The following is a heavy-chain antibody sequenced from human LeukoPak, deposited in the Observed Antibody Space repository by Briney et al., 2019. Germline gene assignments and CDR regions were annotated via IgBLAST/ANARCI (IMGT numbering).Heavy chain of an antibody. CDR2: IKSDGSSI. CDR1: GFTFSSYW. D-gene: IGHD3-10*01. J-gene: IGHJ4*02. Sequence: PGGSLRLSCAASGFTFSSYWMHWVRQAPGEGLVWVSRIKSDGSSITYADSVRGRFTISRDNAKKTLYLQMNSLRAEDTAVYYCARAPFGTESLWGQGTLVTVSS. CDR3: ARAPFGTESL. V-gene: IGHV3-74*03.